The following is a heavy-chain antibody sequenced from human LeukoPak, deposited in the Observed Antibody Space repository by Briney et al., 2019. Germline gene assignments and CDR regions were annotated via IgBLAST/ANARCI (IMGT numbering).Heavy chain of an antibody. J-gene: IGHJ4*02. CDR1: GFTFSNAW. D-gene: IGHD3-22*01. CDR3: TTTFYYDNSAYYYGDY. V-gene: IGHV3-15*01. Sequence: GGSLRLSCAASGFTFSNAWMSWVRQAPGKGLEWVGRIKSKTDGGTTDYAAPVKGRLTISRDDSKNTLYLQINSLKTEDTAVYYCTTTFYYDNSAYYYGDYWGQGTLVTVSS. CDR2: IKSKTDGGTT.